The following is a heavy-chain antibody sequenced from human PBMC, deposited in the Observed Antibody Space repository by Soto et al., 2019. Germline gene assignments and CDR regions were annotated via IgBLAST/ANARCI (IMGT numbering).Heavy chain of an antibody. Sequence: QVQLVQSGAEVKKPGASVKVSCKASGYTFTSYDINWVRQATGQGLEWMGCMNPNSGNTGYAQKFQGRVTMTRNTSISTAYMELSSLRSEDTAVYYCARGYCSSTSCYVDWFDPWGQGTMVTVSS. CDR3: ARGYCSSTSCYVDWFDP. J-gene: IGHJ5*02. V-gene: IGHV1-8*01. CDR1: GYTFTSYD. D-gene: IGHD2-2*01. CDR2: MNPNSGNT.